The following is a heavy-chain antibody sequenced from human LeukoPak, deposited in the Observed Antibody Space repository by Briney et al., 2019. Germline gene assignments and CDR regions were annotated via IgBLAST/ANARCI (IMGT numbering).Heavy chain of an antibody. CDR2: MYVSTST. CDR1: GGSISSHY. J-gene: IGHJ5*02. D-gene: IGHD3-3*01. V-gene: IGHV4-4*07. CDR3: ARHQIFTIFGVVRGMAWFDP. Sequence: SETLSLTCTVSGGSISSHYWSWIRQPAGKGLEWIGRMYVSTSTHYNPSLKSRVTISVDTSKNQFSLKLSSVTAADTAVYYCARHQIFTIFGVVRGMAWFDPWGQGTLVTVSS.